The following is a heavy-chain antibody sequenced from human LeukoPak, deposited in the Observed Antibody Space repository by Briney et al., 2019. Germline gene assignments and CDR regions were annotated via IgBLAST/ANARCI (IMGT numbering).Heavy chain of an antibody. CDR1: GGTFSSYA. CDR2: IIPIFGTA. Sequence: SVKVSCKASGGTFSSYAISWVRQAPGQGLEWMGGIIPIFGTANYAQKFQGRVTITTDESTSTAYMELGSLRSEDTAVYYCARPSSYYDSSGLENWGQGTLVTVSS. D-gene: IGHD3-22*01. CDR3: ARPSSYYDSSGLEN. V-gene: IGHV1-69*05. J-gene: IGHJ4*02.